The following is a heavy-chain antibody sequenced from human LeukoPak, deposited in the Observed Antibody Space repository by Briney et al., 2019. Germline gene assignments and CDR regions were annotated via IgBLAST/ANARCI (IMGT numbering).Heavy chain of an antibody. CDR3: ARDRITMVRGVRSWFDP. D-gene: IGHD3-10*01. CDR1: GYSFTSYD. J-gene: IGHJ5*02. CDR2: ISAYNGNT. V-gene: IGHV1-18*01. Sequence: ASVKVSCKASGYSFTSYDINWVRQAPGQGLEWMGWISAYNGNTNYAQKLQGRVTMTTDTSTSTAYMELRSLRSDDTAVYYCARDRITMVRGVRSWFDPWGQGTLVTVSS.